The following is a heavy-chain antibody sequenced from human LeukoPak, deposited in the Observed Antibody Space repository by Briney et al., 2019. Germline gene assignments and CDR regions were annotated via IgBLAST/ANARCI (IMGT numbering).Heavy chain of an antibody. D-gene: IGHD3-10*01. Sequence: GASVTVSCKASGYTFTSYYMHWVRQAPGQGLEWMGIINPSGGSTSYAQKFQGRVTMTRDTSTSTVYMELSSLRSEDTAVYYCARSEDYYGSGLTYGMDVWGQGTTVTVSS. J-gene: IGHJ6*02. CDR1: GYTFTSYY. CDR3: ARSEDYYGSGLTYGMDV. V-gene: IGHV1-46*01. CDR2: INPSGGST.